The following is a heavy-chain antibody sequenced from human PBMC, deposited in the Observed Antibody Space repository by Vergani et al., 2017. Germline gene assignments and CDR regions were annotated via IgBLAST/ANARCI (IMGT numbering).Heavy chain of an antibody. J-gene: IGHJ3*02. V-gene: IGHV3-9*01. CDR3: ARDRGTRTYSSSWRDAFDI. D-gene: IGHD6-13*01. Sequence: EVQLVESGGGLVQPGRSLRLSCAASGFTFDDYAMHWVRQAPGKGLEWVSGISWNSGSISYADSVKGRFTISRDNAKNSLYLQMNSLRAEDTAVYYCARDRGTRTYSSSWRDAFDIWGQGTMVTVSS. CDR1: GFTFDDYA. CDR2: ISWNSGSI.